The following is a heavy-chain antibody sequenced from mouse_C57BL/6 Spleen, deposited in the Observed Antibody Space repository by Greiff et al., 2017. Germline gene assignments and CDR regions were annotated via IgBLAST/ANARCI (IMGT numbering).Heavy chain of an antibody. CDR2: INPSSGYT. Sequence: QVQLKESGAELARPGASVKMSCKASGYTFTSYTMHWVKQRPGPGLEWIGYINPSSGYTKYNQKFKDKATLTADKSSSTAYMQLSMLTSEDAAVYYCAREGVYYAMDDWGQGTSVTVSS. J-gene: IGHJ4*01. CDR1: GYTFTSYT. CDR3: AREGVYYAMDD. V-gene: IGHV1-4*01.